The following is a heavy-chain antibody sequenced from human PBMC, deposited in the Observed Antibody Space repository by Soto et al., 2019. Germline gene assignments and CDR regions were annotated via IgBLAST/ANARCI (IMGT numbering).Heavy chain of an antibody. J-gene: IGHJ4*02. CDR2: INPSGGST. CDR1: GYTFTSYY. Sequence: GASVKVSCKASGYTFTSYYMHWVRQAPGQGLEWMGIINPSGGSTSYAQKFQGRVTMTRDTSTSTVYMELSSLRSEDTAVYYCARGLHRKIFGVVIYYYFVYWGQGTLVTVSS. CDR3: ARGLHRKIFGVVIYYYFVY. D-gene: IGHD3-3*01. V-gene: IGHV1-46*01.